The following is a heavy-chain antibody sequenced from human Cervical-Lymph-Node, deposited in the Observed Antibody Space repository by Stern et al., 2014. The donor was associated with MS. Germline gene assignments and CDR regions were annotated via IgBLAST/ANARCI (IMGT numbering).Heavy chain of an antibody. CDR1: GYSFTAYF. CDR3: ARDRGSHSDY. D-gene: IGHD1-26*01. V-gene: IGHV1-2*02. J-gene: IGHJ4*02. CDR2: IRTDTGGA. Sequence: DQLVESGAEVKKPGASVKVSCKASGYSFTAYFIHWVRQAPGQGLEWMGWIRTDTGGANYAQRFQGRVTMTRDTSISTTYMELSRLRSDDTAVYYCARDRGSHSDYWGQGTLVTVSS.